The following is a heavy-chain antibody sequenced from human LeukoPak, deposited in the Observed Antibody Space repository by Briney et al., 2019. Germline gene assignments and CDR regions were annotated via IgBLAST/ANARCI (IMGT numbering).Heavy chain of an antibody. V-gene: IGHV3-21*05. D-gene: IGHD3-16*01. Sequence: GGSLRLSCAASGFTFSLYAMNWVRQAPGKGLEWVSYINDDSSDIHYADSVKGRFTISRDNAKNTLYLQMNSLRAEDTAVYYCARVRMGDDFNPFDYWGQGTLVTVSS. CDR1: GFTFSLYA. CDR2: INDDSSDI. J-gene: IGHJ4*02. CDR3: ARVRMGDDFNPFDY.